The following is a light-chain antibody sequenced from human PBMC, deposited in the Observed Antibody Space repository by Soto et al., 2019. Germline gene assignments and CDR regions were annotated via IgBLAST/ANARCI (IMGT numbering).Light chain of an antibody. V-gene: IGLV2-14*01. Sequence: QAGLSQPASVSGSPGHTITISCTGTSSDVGGYKHVSWYQHHPGKAPKLMIYEVSNRPSGVSNRFSGSKSGYTASLTISGLQAEEEADYYCNSPRSRGPRVFGTGTNVTVL. J-gene: IGLJ1*01. CDR2: EVS. CDR1: SSDVGGYKH. CDR3: NSPRSRGPRV.